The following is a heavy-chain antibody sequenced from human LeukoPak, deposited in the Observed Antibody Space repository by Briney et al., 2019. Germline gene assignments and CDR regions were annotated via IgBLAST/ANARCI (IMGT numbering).Heavy chain of an antibody. Sequence: RASVTVSCKASGYTFTGYYVHWVRQAPGQGLEWMAWINPNGGGANYAQKFQGRVTLTRDTSISTAYMELSRLTSDDTAVYYCVSGSPVGSTTGLHNWGQGTLVTVSS. CDR1: GYTFTGYY. CDR3: VSGSPVGSTTGLHN. V-gene: IGHV1-2*02. CDR2: INPNGGGA. D-gene: IGHD1-26*01. J-gene: IGHJ4*02.